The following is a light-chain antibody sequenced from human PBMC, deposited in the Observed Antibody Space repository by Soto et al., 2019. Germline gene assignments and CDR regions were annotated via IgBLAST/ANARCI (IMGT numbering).Light chain of an antibody. CDR1: HSVGST. CDR2: DTS. Sequence: EIVLTPSPGTLSLSPGERATLSCRASHSVGSTLAWYQQKPGQAPRLLMFDTSTRATGIPDRFSGSGSGADFTLTISRLEPEDFAVYYCQQYGSSPTFGQGTKV. V-gene: IGKV3-20*01. CDR3: QQYGSSPT. J-gene: IGKJ1*01.